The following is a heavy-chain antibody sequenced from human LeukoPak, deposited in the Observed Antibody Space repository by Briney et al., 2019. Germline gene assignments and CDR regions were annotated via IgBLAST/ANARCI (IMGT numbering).Heavy chain of an antibody. CDR1: GFTFTDYW. Sequence: GGSLRLSCAVSGFTFTDYWMNWVRQAPGKGLEWVASIRQDGSEKTYVDSVKGRFTISRDNTKNSLSLQVNSLRVEDTAVYYCARDGAAAGLYFDLWGQGTLVTVSS. D-gene: IGHD6-13*01. J-gene: IGHJ4*01. V-gene: IGHV3-7*01. CDR3: ARDGAAAGLYFDL. CDR2: IRQDGSEK.